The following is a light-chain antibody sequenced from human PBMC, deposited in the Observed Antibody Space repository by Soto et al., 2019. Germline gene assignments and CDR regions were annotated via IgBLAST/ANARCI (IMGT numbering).Light chain of an antibody. Sequence: QSVLTQPASVSGSPGQSITISCTGTRSDVGAYDYVSWYQQRPGKAPKLMIFDVTNRPSGVSDRFSGSKSGNTASLTISGIQAEDEAYYYCSSYTTSSTVLFGGGTKLTVL. CDR2: DVT. CDR3: SSYTTSSTVL. CDR1: RSDVGAYDY. V-gene: IGLV2-14*01. J-gene: IGLJ2*01.